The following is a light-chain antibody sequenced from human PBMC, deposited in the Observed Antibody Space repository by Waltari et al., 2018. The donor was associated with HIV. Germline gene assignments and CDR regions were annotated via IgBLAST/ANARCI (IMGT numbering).Light chain of an antibody. CDR1: NNNVGFQG. Sequence: QAGLTQSPSVSKGLRQTATLTCTGNNNNVGFQGAAWLQQHQGHPPKLLSSRNNNRPSGISERFSASRSGNTASLTIAGLQPEDEADYYCSAWDSSLSAWVFGGGTKVTVL. J-gene: IGLJ3*02. V-gene: IGLV10-54*01. CDR3: SAWDSSLSAWV. CDR2: RNN.